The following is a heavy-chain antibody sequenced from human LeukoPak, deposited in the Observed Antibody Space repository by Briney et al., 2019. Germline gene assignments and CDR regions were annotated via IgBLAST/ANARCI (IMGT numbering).Heavy chain of an antibody. Sequence: GASVKVSCKASGYTSNDYYMHWVRQAPGQGLEWMGWINPNSGDTHYAQKFQGRVTMTRDTSITTAYMELSRLSSDDTAVYYCARNYYDYVWGSENDAFDIWGQGTMVTVSS. J-gene: IGHJ3*02. CDR3: ARNYYDYVWGSENDAFDI. V-gene: IGHV1-2*02. CDR2: INPNSGDT. D-gene: IGHD3-16*01. CDR1: GYTSNDYY.